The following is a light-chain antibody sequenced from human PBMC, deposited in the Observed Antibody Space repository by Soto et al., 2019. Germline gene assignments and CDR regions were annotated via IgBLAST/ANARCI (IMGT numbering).Light chain of an antibody. CDR2: ENN. CDR3: GTWDSSLSAGV. Sequence: QSVLTQPPSVSAAPGQKVTISCFGSTSNIGNNYVSWSQHLPRTAPKLLIYENNKRPSGIPDRFSGYKSGTSATLGITGLQTGEEAEYYCGTWDSSLSAGVFGGGTKMTVL. CDR1: TSNIGNNY. V-gene: IGLV1-51*02. J-gene: IGLJ3*02.